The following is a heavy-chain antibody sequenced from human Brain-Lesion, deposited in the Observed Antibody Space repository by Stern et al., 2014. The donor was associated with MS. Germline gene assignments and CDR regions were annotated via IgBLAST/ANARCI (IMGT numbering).Heavy chain of an antibody. V-gene: IGHV1-24*01. CDR3: ATLSPGAGGNYYRHFDY. CDR1: GYTLTQLS. J-gene: IGHJ4*02. Sequence: QVQLVESGAEVKKPGASVKVSCKVSGYTLTQLSMHWVRQAPRKGLEWMGGFDPEDGETIYAQKFQGRVTMTEDTSTDTAYMELSSLRSEDTAVYYCATLSPGAGGNYYRHFDYWGQGTLVTVSS. D-gene: IGHD1-26*01. CDR2: FDPEDGET.